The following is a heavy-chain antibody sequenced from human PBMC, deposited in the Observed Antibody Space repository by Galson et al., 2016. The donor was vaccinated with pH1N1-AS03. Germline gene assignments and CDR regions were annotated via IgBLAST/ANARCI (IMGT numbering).Heavy chain of an antibody. CDR1: GFTFGSHW. J-gene: IGHJ6*02. Sequence: SLRLSCAVSGFTFGSHWMSWVRQAPGKGLEWVANINKDGNEKYYVDSVKGRFAISRDNAKNSLYLQMNSLRAEDTAVYYCARVRTVVAASIIYYYGMDVWGQGTTVTVSS. D-gene: IGHD2-2*01. CDR3: ARVRTVVAASIIYYYGMDV. V-gene: IGHV3-7*03. CDR2: INKDGNEK.